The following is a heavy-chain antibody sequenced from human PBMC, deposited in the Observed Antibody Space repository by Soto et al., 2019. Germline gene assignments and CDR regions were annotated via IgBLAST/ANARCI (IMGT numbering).Heavy chain of an antibody. J-gene: IGHJ4*02. CDR2: ISGSGGST. D-gene: IGHD1-26*01. CDR3: AKRLSPHSGSFTGPFDY. CDR1: GFTFSSYA. Sequence: HPGGSLRLSCAASGFTFSSYAMSWVRQAPGKGLEWVSAISGSGGSTYYADSVKGRFTISRDNSKNTLYLQMNSLRAEDTAVYYCAKRLSPHSGSFTGPFDYWGQGTLVTVSS. V-gene: IGHV3-23*01.